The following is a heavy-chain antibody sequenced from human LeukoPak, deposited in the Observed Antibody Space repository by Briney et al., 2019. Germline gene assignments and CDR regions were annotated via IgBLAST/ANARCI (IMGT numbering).Heavy chain of an antibody. Sequence: PGGSLRLSCAASGMNFERYAMHWVRQRPGKGLEWVGVISADGKADHADAVKGRFTVSRDNSKDSLSLQTSSLRDEDTALYYCATWAFYHDLDVWGQGTTVIVSS. CDR1: GMNFERYA. CDR3: ATWAFYHDLDV. V-gene: IGHV3-43*02. CDR2: ISADGKA. D-gene: IGHD1-26*01. J-gene: IGHJ6*02.